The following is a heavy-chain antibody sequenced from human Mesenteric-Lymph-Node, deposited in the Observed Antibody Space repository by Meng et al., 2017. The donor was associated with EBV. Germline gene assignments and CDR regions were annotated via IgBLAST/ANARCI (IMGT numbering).Heavy chain of an antibody. CDR1: GDSVSSSSAA. CDR2: TYYRSKWYN. Sequence: QVQLQQSGPGLVKPSXXLPPTXVISGDSVSSSSAAWTWIRQSPSRGLEWLGRTYYRSKWYNDYAVFVKSRITINPDTSKNQFSLQLNSVTPEDTAVYYCARGATSVFDLWGRGTLVTVSS. J-gene: IGHJ2*01. CDR3: ARGATSVFDL. V-gene: IGHV6-1*01.